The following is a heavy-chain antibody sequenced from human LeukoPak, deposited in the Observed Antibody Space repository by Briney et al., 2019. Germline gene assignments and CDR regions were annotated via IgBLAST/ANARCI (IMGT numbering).Heavy chain of an antibody. V-gene: IGHV4-61*02. D-gene: IGHD4-11*01. CDR1: GGSISSGSYY. CDR3: ATQTPTVDAFDI. Sequence: PSETLSLTCAVSGGSISSGSYYWSWIRQPAGKGLEWIGRIYTSGSTNYNPSLKSRVTISVDTSKNQFSLRLSSVTAADTAVYYCATQTPTVDAFDIWGQGTMVTVSS. CDR2: IYTSGST. J-gene: IGHJ3*02.